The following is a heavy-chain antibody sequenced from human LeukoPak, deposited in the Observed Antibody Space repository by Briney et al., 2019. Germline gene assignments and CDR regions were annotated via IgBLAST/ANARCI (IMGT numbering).Heavy chain of an antibody. D-gene: IGHD1-1*01. J-gene: IGHJ6*03. CDR1: GGSFSGYY. CDR3: ARAPGTTFSDYYYYMDV. Sequence: LSLTCAVYGGSFSGYYWGWGRQPPGKGREWGAVISYDGSNKYYADSVKGRFTIYRDNSKNTMDRQRNSLRAEHTAVYYCARAPGTTFSDYYYYMDVWGKGTTVTVSS. CDR2: ISYDGSNK. V-gene: IGHV3-30*03.